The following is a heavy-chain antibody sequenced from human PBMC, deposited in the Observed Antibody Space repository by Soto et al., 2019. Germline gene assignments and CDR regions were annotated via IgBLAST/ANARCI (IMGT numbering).Heavy chain of an antibody. CDR2: ISWNSGAK. Sequence: GGSLRLSCAGSGFAFGDSAMRWVRQAPGKGLEWVAGISWNSGAKGYADSVKGRFTISRDNAKKSLYLQMNTLRPEDTALYYCAKAPYAGYFYYFDSWGQGTLVTVSS. CDR1: GFAFGDSA. D-gene: IGHD5-12*01. CDR3: AKAPYAGYFYYFDS. J-gene: IGHJ4*02. V-gene: IGHV3-9*01.